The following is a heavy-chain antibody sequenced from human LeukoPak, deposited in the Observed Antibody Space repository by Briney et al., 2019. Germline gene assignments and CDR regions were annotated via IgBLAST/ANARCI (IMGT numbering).Heavy chain of an antibody. Sequence: ASVKVSCQASGYTFTSYGISWVRQAPGQGLEWMGWISAYNGKTNHAQNFQGRVTMTTDTSTSTAYMELRSLRSDDTAVYYCARDGKQQLGFDYWGQGTLVTVSS. V-gene: IGHV1-18*01. CDR3: ARDGKQQLGFDY. CDR1: GYTFTSYG. CDR2: ISAYNGKT. D-gene: IGHD6-13*01. J-gene: IGHJ4*02.